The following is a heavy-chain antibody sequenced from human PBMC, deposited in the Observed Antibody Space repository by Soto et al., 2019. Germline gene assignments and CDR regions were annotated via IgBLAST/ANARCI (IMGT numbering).Heavy chain of an antibody. D-gene: IGHD1-26*01. CDR3: ARGWEQHAFDI. V-gene: IGHV1-2*04. J-gene: IGHJ3*02. Sequence: ASVKVSCKASGYTFTGYYMHWVRQAPGQGLEWMGWINPNSGGTNYAQKFQGCLTMTKDTSISTAYMELSRLRSDVTAVYYGARGWEQHAFDIWGQGTMVTVSS. CDR1: GYTFTGYY. CDR2: INPNSGGT.